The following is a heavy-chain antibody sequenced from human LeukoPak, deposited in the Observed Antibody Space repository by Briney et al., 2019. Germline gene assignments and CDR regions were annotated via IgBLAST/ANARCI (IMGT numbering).Heavy chain of an antibody. CDR1: GFTFDDYG. V-gene: IGHV3-20*04. Sequence: GGSLRLSCAASGFTFDDYGMSWVRQAPGKGLEWVSGINWNGGSTGYADSVKGRFTISRDNAKNSLYLQMNSLRAKDTALYYCARDLQYCSSTSCYTSDYWGQGTLVTVSS. J-gene: IGHJ4*02. CDR3: ARDLQYCSSTSCYTSDY. D-gene: IGHD2-2*02. CDR2: INWNGGST.